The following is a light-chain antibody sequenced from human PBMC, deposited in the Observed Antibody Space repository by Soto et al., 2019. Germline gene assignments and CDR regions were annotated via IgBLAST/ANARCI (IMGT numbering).Light chain of an antibody. J-gene: IGLJ1*01. V-gene: IGLV2-14*01. Sequence: QSVLTQPASVSGSPGQSITISCTGTSSDVGGFNYVSWYQHHPGEAPKLMIYEVSNRPSGVSNRSSGSKSGNTASLTISGLQAEDEADYYCSSYTSSSTYVFGTGTKVTVL. CDR3: SSYTSSSTYV. CDR1: SSDVGGFNY. CDR2: EVS.